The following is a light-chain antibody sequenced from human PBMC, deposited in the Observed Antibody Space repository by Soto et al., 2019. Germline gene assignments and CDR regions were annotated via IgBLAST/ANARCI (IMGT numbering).Light chain of an antibody. Sequence: QSALTQPASVSGSPGQSITISCTGTSSDVGGYNYVSWYQQHPGKAPKLMIYDVSNRPSGVSNRFSGSKSSNTDTLTISGLQAEDEADYYCSSYTSSSTYVVFGGGTKLTVL. CDR3: SSYTSSSTYVV. CDR2: DVS. V-gene: IGLV2-14*01. CDR1: SSDVGGYNY. J-gene: IGLJ2*01.